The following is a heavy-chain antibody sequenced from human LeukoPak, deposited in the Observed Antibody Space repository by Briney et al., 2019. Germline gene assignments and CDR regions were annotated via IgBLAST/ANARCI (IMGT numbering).Heavy chain of an antibody. D-gene: IGHD2-15*01. CDR1: GFTFSSYW. CDR2: IKQDGSEK. Sequence: GGSLRLSCAASGFTFSSYWMSWVRQAPGRGLEWVANIKQDGSEKYYVDSVKGRFTISRDNAKNSLYLQMNSLRAEDTAVYYCAREGDCSGGSCLRKGFDYWGQGTLVTVSS. CDR3: AREGDCSGGSCLRKGFDY. V-gene: IGHV3-7*01. J-gene: IGHJ4*02.